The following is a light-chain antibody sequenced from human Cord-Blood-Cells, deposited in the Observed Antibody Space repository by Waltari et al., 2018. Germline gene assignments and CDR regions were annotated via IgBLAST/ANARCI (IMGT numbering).Light chain of an antibody. J-gene: IGKJ4*01. V-gene: IGKV1-33*01. CDR1: QDISNY. Sequence: DIQITQSPSSLSASVGDRVTITCQASQDISNYLNWDQQKPGKAPKLLIYDASNLETGVPSRLSGRGYGTDFTFTISSLQPEDIATYDCQQYDNLPPLTFGGGTKVEIK. CDR3: QQYDNLPPLT. CDR2: DAS.